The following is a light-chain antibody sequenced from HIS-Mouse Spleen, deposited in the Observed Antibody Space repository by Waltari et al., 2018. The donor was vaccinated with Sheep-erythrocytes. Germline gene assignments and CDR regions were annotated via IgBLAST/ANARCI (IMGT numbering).Light chain of an antibody. V-gene: IGLV2-11*01. CDR3: CSYAGSYTVV. CDR2: DVS. Sequence: QSALTQPRSVSGSPGQSVTISCTGTSSDVGGDNYVPWDQQHPGKAPKLMIYDVSKRPSGVSARLSGSKSGNTASLTISGLQAEDEADYYCCSYAGSYTVVFGGGTKLTVL. J-gene: IGLJ2*01. CDR1: SSDVGGDNY.